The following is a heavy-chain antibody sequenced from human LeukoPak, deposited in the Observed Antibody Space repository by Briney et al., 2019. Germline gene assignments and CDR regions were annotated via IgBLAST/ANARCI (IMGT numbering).Heavy chain of an antibody. V-gene: IGHV3-23*01. D-gene: IGHD3-22*01. CDR3: AKDPPRYYYDSSGLPRN. CDR1: GFTFNNYA. CDR2: ISASGGKT. Sequence: PGGSLRLSCAASGFTFNNYAMSWVRQAPGKGLEWVSSISASGGKTNYADSVKGRFTISRDNSKNTLYLQMNSLRAEDTAVYYCAKDPPRYYYDSSGLPRNWGQGTLVTVSS. J-gene: IGHJ4*02.